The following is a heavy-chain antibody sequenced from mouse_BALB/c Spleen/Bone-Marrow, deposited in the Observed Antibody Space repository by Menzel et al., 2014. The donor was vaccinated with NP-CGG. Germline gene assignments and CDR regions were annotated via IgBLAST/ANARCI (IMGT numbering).Heavy chain of an antibody. D-gene: IGHD2-12*01. V-gene: IGHV1S135*01. CDR3: ARELSRAMDY. CDR1: GYAFTRYN. J-gene: IGHJ4*01. CDR2: IDPYSGGT. Sequence: EVKLQESGPEPVKLGASVKVSCKASGYAFTRYNMYWVKQSHGKSLEWIGYIDPYSGGTNYNQKFNGKATLTVDKSSSTAYMHLNSLTSEDSAVYYCARELSRAMDYWGQGTSVTVSS.